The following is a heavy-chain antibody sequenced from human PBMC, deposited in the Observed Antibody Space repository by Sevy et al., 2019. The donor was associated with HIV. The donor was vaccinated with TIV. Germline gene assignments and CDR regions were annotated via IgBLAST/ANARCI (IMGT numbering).Heavy chain of an antibody. CDR3: AKDPTKPPDSRPKYYHDSSGYYNVHGVY. CDR1: GFTFSSYA. D-gene: IGHD3-22*01. CDR2: ISGSGGST. Sequence: GGSLRLSCAASGFTFSSYAMSWVRQAPGKGLEWVSAISGSGGSTYYADSVKGRFTISRDNSKNTLYLQMNSLRAEDTALYYYAKDPTKPPDSRPKYYHDSSGYYNVHGVYWGQGTLVTVSS. J-gene: IGHJ4*02. V-gene: IGHV3-23*01.